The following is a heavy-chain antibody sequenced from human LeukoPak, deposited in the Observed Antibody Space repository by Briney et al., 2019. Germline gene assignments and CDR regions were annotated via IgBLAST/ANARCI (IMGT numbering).Heavy chain of an antibody. D-gene: IGHD6-13*01. CDR2: IYTSGST. J-gene: IGHJ3*02. CDR3: ARDGGGSSSWAYAHTFDI. V-gene: IGHV4-61*02. CDR1: GGSISSGSYY. Sequence: SETLSLTCTVSGGSISSGSYYWSWIRQPAGKGLEWIGRIYTSGSTNYNPSLKSRVTISVDKSKNQFSLKLGSVTAADTAVYYCARDGGGSSSWAYAHTFDIWGQGTMVTVSS.